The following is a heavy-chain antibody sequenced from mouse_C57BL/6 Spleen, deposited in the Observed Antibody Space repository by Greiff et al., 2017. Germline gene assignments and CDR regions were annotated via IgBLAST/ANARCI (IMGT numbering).Heavy chain of an antibody. J-gene: IGHJ4*01. Sequence: VQLQQSGPELVKPGASVKISCKASGYTFTDYSMNWVKQSPGKSLEWIGDINPNNGSTSYNEKFKGQATMTVDKSSSTAYMELRSLTSEDSAVYYGARSVNYYDMDYWGQGTSVTVSS. CDR3: ARSVNYYDMDY. CDR2: INPNNGST. V-gene: IGHV1-26*01. CDR1: GYTFTDYS.